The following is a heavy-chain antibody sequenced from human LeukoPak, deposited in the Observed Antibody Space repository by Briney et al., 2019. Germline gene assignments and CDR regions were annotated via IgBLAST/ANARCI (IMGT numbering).Heavy chain of an antibody. CDR1: GGSISSGDYY. V-gene: IGHV4-30-4*01. CDR3: ARVGIAVAGGDY. J-gene: IGHJ4*02. Sequence: SETLSLTCTVSGGSISSGDYYWSWIRQPPGKGLEWIGCIYYSGSTYYNPSLKSRVTLSVDTSKNQFSLKLSSVTAADTAVYYCARVGIAVAGGDYWGQGTLVTVSS. CDR2: IYYSGST. D-gene: IGHD6-19*01.